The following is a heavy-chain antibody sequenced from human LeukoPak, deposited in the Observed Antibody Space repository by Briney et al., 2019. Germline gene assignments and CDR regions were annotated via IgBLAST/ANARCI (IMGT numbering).Heavy chain of an antibody. CDR2: ISSSSSYI. V-gene: IGHV3-21*01. Sequence: GGSLRLSCAASGFTFSSYSMNWVRQAPGKGLEWVSSISSSSSYIYYADSVKGRFTIFRDNAKNSLYLQMNSLRAEDTAVFYCARELENWFDPWGQGTLVTVSS. CDR3: ARELENWFDP. D-gene: IGHD1-1*01. CDR1: GFTFSSYS. J-gene: IGHJ5*02.